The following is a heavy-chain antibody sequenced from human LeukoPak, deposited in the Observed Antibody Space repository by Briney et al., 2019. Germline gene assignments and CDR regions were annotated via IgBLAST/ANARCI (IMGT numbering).Heavy chain of an antibody. V-gene: IGHV3-7*01. CDR3: AKEGAYPIITYDS. CDR1: GFTFSNYW. D-gene: IGHD1-14*01. Sequence: GGSLRLSCAASGFTFSNYWMNWLRQAPGKGLEWVANIKQDGSEKYYVDSVKGRFTISRDNAKNSLYLQMNSLRAEDAGVYYCAKEGAYPIITYDSWGQGTLITVSS. CDR2: IKQDGSEK. J-gene: IGHJ5*01.